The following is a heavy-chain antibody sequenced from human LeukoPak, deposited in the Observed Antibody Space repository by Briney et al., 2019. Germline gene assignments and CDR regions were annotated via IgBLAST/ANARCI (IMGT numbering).Heavy chain of an antibody. CDR3: ARDYRGGSSSWSEFGY. V-gene: IGHV3-33*01. CDR1: GFTFSSYG. J-gene: IGHJ4*02. D-gene: IGHD6-13*01. Sequence: PGGSLRLSCAASGFTFSSYGMHWVRQAPGKGLEWVAVIWYDGSNKCYADSVKGRFTISRDNSKNTLYLQMNSLRAEDTAVYYCARDYRGGSSSWSEFGYWGQGTLVTVSS. CDR2: IWYDGSNK.